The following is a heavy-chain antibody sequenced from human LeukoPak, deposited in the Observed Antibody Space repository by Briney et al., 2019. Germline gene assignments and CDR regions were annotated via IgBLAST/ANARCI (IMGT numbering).Heavy chain of an antibody. V-gene: IGHV3-48*01. Sequence: GGSLRLSCALSGFTFSSCSMNWVRQAPGKGRECVSYIRSSSRTIYYADSVKGRFTTYRDNAKNSLHLQMNSPTAEDTAVYYRARARPTHYMDVWGKGTTVTVSS. CDR1: GFTFSSCS. CDR2: IRSSSRTI. J-gene: IGHJ6*03. CDR3: ARARPTHYMDV.